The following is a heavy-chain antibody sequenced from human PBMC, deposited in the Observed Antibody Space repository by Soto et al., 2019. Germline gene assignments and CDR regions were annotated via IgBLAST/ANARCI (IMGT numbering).Heavy chain of an antibody. D-gene: IGHD3-3*01. V-gene: IGHV1-18*01. CDR2: FSTDNGNT. J-gene: IGHJ6*02. CDR1: GYTFTNSG. CDR3: ARDQGITTFGVYSMYYYGMDV. Sequence: QVQLVQSGAEVKKPGASVKVSCKASGYTFTNSGISWVRQAPGQGLEWMGWFSTDNGNTNYAQHLQGRVSMTTDTSTSTVYMDLRSLRSDDTAVYYCARDQGITTFGVYSMYYYGMDVWGQGTTVTVSS.